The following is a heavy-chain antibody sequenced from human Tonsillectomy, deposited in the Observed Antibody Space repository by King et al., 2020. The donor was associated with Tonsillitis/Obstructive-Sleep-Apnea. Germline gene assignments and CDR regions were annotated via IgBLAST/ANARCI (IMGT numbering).Heavy chain of an antibody. D-gene: IGHD5-18*01. Sequence: QVQLQQWGAGLLKPSETLSLTCAVYGGSFSGYYWSWIRQPPGKGLEWIGEINHSGSTNYNPSLKSRVTISVDTSKNRFSLKLSSVTAADTAVYYCAIFFTDMDLYYFDYWGQGTLVTVSS. CDR2: INHSGST. CDR1: GGSFSGYY. CDR3: AIFFTDMDLYYFDY. V-gene: IGHV4-34*01. J-gene: IGHJ4*02.